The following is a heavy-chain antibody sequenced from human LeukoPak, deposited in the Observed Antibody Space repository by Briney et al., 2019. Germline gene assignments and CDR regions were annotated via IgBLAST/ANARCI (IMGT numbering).Heavy chain of an antibody. Sequence: SETLSLTCTVSGGSISSYYWSWIRQPPGKGLEWIGYIYYSGSTNYNPSLKSRVTISVDTSKNQFSLKVSSLTAADTAIYYCARISSGSWYAWDYWGQGALVTVSS. CDR2: IYYSGST. V-gene: IGHV4-59*01. J-gene: IGHJ4*02. CDR3: ARISSGSWYAWDY. CDR1: GGSISSYY. D-gene: IGHD6-13*01.